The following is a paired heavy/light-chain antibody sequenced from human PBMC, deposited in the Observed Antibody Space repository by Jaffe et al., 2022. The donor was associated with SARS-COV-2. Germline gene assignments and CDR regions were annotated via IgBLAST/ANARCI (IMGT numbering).Heavy chain of an antibody. V-gene: IGHV3-9*01. CDR2: ISWNSGSI. Sequence: EVQLVESGGGLVQPGRSLRLSCAASGFTFDDYAMHWVRQAPGKGLEWVSGISWNSGSIGYADSVKGRFTISRDNAKNSLYLQMNSLRAEDTALYYCAVSPYGSGLGEGYFDYWGQGTLVTVSS. CDR1: GFTFDDYA. J-gene: IGHJ4*02. CDR3: AVSPYGSGLGEGYFDY. D-gene: IGHD3-10*01.
Light chain of an antibody. V-gene: IGKV1-8*01. CDR2: AAS. J-gene: IGKJ4*01. CDR3: QQYYSYPPLT. Sequence: AIRMTQSPSSFSASTGDRVTITCRASQGISSYLAWYQQKPGKAPKLLIYAASTLQSGVPSRFSGSGSGTDFTLTISCLQSEDFATYYCQQYYSYPPLTFGGGTKVEIK. CDR1: QGISSY.